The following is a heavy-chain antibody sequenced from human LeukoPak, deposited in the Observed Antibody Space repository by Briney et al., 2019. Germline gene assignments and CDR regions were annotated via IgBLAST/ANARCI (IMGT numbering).Heavy chain of an antibody. J-gene: IGHJ2*01. V-gene: IGHV3-23*01. CDR2: ISTSGYGT. CDR1: GFTFSSYG. D-gene: IGHD1-26*01. Sequence: GGSLRLSCAASGFTFSSYGMSWVRQAPGKGLEWVSAISTSGYGTYYADSVKGRFTISRDNSKNTLYLQMNSLRAEDTAVYYCAKSSGTYSLWYFDLWGRGTLVIVSS. CDR3: AKSSGTYSLWYFDL.